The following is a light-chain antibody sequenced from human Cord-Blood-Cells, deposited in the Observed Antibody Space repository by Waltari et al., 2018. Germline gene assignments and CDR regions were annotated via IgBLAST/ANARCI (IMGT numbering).Light chain of an antibody. CDR2: SNK. CDR3: AAWDDSLNGPV. CDR1: SSNLRSNT. V-gene: IGLV1-44*01. J-gene: IGLJ3*02. Sequence: QSVLTPPPSASGTPGQRVTISCSGSSSNLRSNTVNWYEQLPGTAPKLLIYSNKQRPSGVPDLFSGSKSGTSASLAISGLQSEDEADYYCAAWDDSLNGPVFSGGTKLTVL.